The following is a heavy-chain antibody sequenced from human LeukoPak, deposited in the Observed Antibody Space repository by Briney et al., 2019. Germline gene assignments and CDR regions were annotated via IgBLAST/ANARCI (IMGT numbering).Heavy chain of an antibody. CDR1: GGSISSGGYS. D-gene: IGHD4-17*01. V-gene: IGHV4-30-2*01. CDR2: IYHSGST. CDR3: ARDLGGDYAVWFDP. J-gene: IGHJ5*02. Sequence: SETLSLTCAVSGGSISSGGYSWSWLRQPPGKGLEWIGYIYHSGSTYYNPSLKSRVTISVDRSKNQFSLKLSSVTAADTAVYYCARDLGGDYAVWFDPWGQGTLVTVSS.